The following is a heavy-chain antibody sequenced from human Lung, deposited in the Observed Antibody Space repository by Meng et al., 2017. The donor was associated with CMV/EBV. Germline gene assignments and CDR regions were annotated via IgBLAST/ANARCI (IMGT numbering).Heavy chain of an antibody. J-gene: IGHJ6*02. V-gene: IGHV1-69*10. CDR2: IISNLGIA. CDR1: LCNFSSYR. CDR3: AREGMVRGFGLEISPHYCYCGMDV. Sequence: SVXVSXXDSLCNFSSYRISGVRQAPGQGLEWMGGIISNLGIANYAQKLQGRVTITADKSTSIAYLALSSLRSEDTAVYYRAREGMVRGFGLEISPHYCYCGMDVWGQGTTVXVSS. D-gene: IGHD3-10*01.